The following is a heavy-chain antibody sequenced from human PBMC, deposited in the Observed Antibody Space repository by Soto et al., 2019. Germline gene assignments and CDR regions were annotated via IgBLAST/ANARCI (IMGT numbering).Heavy chain of an antibody. CDR3: ARGAAMVLYYYYGMDV. J-gene: IGHJ6*02. CDR1: GFTFSSYS. D-gene: IGHD5-18*01. CDR2: ISSSSSTI. Sequence: GGSLRLSCAASGFTFSSYSMNWVRQAPGKGLEWVSYISSSSSTIYYADSVKGQFTISRDNAKNSLYLQMNSLRDEDTAVYYCARGAAMVLYYYYGMDVWGQGTTVTVSS. V-gene: IGHV3-48*02.